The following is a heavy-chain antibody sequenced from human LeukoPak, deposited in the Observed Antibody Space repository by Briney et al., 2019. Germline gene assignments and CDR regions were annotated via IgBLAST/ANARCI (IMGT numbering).Heavy chain of an antibody. Sequence: PGGSLRLSCAASGFTFRTYWMSWVRQAPGKGLEWVANIKQDGSEEYYVDSMKGRFTIFRDNAKDSLYLQMHSLRVEDTAVYYCARDEEGPTDLGQGTLVTVSS. V-gene: IGHV3-7*01. CDR2: IKQDGSEE. CDR1: GFTFRTYW. CDR3: ARDEEGPTD. J-gene: IGHJ4*02.